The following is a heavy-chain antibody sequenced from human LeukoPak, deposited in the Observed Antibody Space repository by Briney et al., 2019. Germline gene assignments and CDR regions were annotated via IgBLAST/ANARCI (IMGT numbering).Heavy chain of an antibody. D-gene: IGHD3-9*01. CDR2: INPNSGGT. J-gene: IGHJ5*02. Sequence: VASVKVSCKASGYTFTGYYMHWVRQAPGQGLEWMGWINPNSGGTNYAQKFQGRVTMTRDTSISTAYMELSRLRSDDTAVYYCARLMCRGCSVLRYFDWLSGWFDPWGQGTLVTVSS. V-gene: IGHV1-2*02. CDR3: ARLMCRGCSVLRYFDWLSGWFDP. CDR1: GYTFTGYY.